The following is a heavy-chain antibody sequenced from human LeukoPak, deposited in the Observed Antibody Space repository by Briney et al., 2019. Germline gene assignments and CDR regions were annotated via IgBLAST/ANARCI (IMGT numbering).Heavy chain of an antibody. J-gene: IGHJ4*02. D-gene: IGHD6-6*01. V-gene: IGHV1-2*02. Sequence: ASVKVSCKASGYTFTDYYMHWVRQAPGQGLERMGWINPNSGGTNYAQKFQGRVTMTRDTSISTAYMELSRLKSDDTAVYFCARGRVELVLYLYWGQGTLVTVSS. CDR3: ARGRVELVLYLY. CDR2: INPNSGGT. CDR1: GYTFTDYY.